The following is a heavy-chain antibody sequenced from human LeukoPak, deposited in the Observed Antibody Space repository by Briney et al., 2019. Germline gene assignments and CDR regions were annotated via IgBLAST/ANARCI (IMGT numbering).Heavy chain of an antibody. J-gene: IGHJ4*02. CDR3: AKGPQLYSGYHPDY. Sequence: PGGSLRLSCAASGFTFSSYSMNWVRQAPGKGLEWDSYISSSSSTIYYADSVKGRFTISRDFSKNMVHLQMNSLRVEDTAIYYCAKGPQLYSGYHPDYWGQGTLVTVSS. CDR2: ISSSSSTI. D-gene: IGHD5-12*01. V-gene: IGHV3-48*01. CDR1: GFTFSSYS.